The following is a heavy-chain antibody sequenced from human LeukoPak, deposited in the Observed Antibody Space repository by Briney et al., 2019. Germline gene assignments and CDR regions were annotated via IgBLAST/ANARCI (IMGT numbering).Heavy chain of an antibody. V-gene: IGHV3-30*02. CDR1: GFTFSNYG. J-gene: IGHJ4*02. CDR3: AKDRLWFGREGPDY. D-gene: IGHD3-10*01. CDR2: IRYDGGNK. Sequence: PGGSLRLSCAASGFTFSNYGMHWVRQAPGKGLEWVTFIRYDGGNKYYADSVKGRFTISRDNSKNTLYLQMNSLRAEDSAVFYCAKDRLWFGREGPDYWGQGTLVTVSS.